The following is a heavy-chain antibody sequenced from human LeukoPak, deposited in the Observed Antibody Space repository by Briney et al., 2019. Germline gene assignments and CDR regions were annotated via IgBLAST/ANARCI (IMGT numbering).Heavy chain of an antibody. J-gene: IGHJ3*02. CDR1: GFTFSSYS. CDR3: ARFGSGSYFAPDAFDI. Sequence: GGSLRLSCAASGFTFSSYSMNWVRQAPGKGLEWVSSISSSSSYIYYADSMKGRFTISRDNAKNSLYLQMNSLRAEDTAVYYCARFGSGSYFAPDAFDIWGQGTMVTVSS. CDR2: ISSSSSYI. V-gene: IGHV3-21*01. D-gene: IGHD3-10*01.